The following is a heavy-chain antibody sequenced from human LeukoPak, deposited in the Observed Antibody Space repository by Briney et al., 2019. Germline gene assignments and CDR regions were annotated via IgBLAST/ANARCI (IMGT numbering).Heavy chain of an antibody. CDR1: GFTFDDYA. J-gene: IGHJ4*02. D-gene: IGHD5-18*01. V-gene: IGHV3-9*01. CDR2: ISWNSGDI. CDR3: VKVYGYSYGYIDY. Sequence: GRSLRLSCAASGFTFDDYAMHWVRQAPGKGLEWVSGISWNSGDIGYADSGKGRFTICRDNAKNSLYLQMNSLRAEDTALYYCVKVYGYSYGYIDYWGQGTLVTVSP.